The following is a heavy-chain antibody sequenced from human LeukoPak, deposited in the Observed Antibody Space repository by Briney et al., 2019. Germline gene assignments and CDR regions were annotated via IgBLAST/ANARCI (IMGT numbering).Heavy chain of an antibody. Sequence: GGSLRLSCAASGLTVSSSYMSWVRQAPGKGLEWVSIIYNDGSTYYADSMKGRFTISRDNAKNSLYLQMNSLRDEDTAVYYCARRAAGRPGADYFQHWGQGILVTVSS. CDR1: GLTVSSSY. V-gene: IGHV3-53*01. CDR2: IYNDGST. J-gene: IGHJ1*01. D-gene: IGHD3-10*01. CDR3: ARRAAGRPGADYFQH.